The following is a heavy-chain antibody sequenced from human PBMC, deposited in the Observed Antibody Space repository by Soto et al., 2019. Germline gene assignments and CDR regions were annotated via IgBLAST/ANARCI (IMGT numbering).Heavy chain of an antibody. V-gene: IGHV1-18*01. D-gene: IGHD6-13*01. Sequence: QVQLVQSGAEVKKPGASVKVSCKASGYTFTSYGISWVRQAPGQGLEWMGWISAYNGNTNYAQKLQGRVTMTTDTSTSTASMELRSLRSDDTAVYYCARDRRIAAAGTWFDPWGQGTLVTVSS. CDR1: GYTFTSYG. CDR3: ARDRRIAAAGTWFDP. CDR2: ISAYNGNT. J-gene: IGHJ5*02.